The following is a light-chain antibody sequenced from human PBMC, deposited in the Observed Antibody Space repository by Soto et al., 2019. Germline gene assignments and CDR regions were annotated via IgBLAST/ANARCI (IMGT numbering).Light chain of an antibody. CDR2: DAS. CDR1: QSVSSY. Sequence: EIVLTQSPATLSLSPGERATLSCRASQSVSSYLAWYQQKPGQAPRLLIYDASIRATDIPARFSGSGSGTDFTLTISSLEPEDFALYYCQQRSDWPLTFGGGTKVEIK. J-gene: IGKJ4*01. V-gene: IGKV3-11*01. CDR3: QQRSDWPLT.